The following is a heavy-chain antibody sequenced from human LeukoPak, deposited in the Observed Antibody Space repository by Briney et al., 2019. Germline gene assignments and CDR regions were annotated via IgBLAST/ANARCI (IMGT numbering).Heavy chain of an antibody. D-gene: IGHD6-19*01. CDR1: GYTFTDYY. CDR2: INPKNGDT. CDR3: ARDPVDGYSLFDS. V-gene: IGHV1-2*02. Sequence: ASVKVSCKASGYTFTDYYMHWMRQAPGQGLEWMGWINPKNGDTKYAQKFQGRVTMARDTSMNTAYLELSRLRSDDTAIYYCARDPVDGYSLFDSWGQGTLVTVSS. J-gene: IGHJ4*02.